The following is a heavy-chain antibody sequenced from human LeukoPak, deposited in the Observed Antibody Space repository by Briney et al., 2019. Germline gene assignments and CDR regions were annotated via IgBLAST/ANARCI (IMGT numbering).Heavy chain of an antibody. Sequence: PGGSLRLCGGASGFTCRHFWMSWVRQTPGKGLEWVANLKPDGSDKYYVDSVRGRVTISRDNAKKQLYLQINSLTAEDTAVSYCATEDGWAFDSWGQGTMVTVSS. D-gene: IGHD5-24*01. CDR1: GFTCRHFW. J-gene: IGHJ3*01. V-gene: IGHV3-7*04. CDR3: ATEDGWAFDS. CDR2: LKPDGSDK.